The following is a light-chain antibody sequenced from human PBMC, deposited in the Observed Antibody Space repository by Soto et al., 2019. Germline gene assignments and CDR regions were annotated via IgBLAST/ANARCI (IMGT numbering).Light chain of an antibody. Sequence: DIVLTQSPVPLSASPGESATLSCRASQSVNSDLAWYQQKPGQAPTLLIYGAYIRAVGIPARFSGSGSGAEFTLTIRSLQSEDFALYFCQQYNDWPRTFGQGTKVEIK. CDR2: GAY. J-gene: IGKJ1*01. V-gene: IGKV3-15*01. CDR1: QSVNSD. CDR3: QQYNDWPRT.